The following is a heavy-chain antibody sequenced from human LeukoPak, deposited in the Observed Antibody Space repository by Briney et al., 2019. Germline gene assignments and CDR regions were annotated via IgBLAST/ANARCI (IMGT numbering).Heavy chain of an antibody. V-gene: IGHV3-48*03. CDR1: GFTFSSYE. D-gene: IGHD2/OR15-2a*01. J-gene: IGHJ4*02. CDR3: ARDRDNSFDY. CDR2: ISSSGSTI. Sequence: GGSLRLSCAASGFTFSSYEMNWVRQAPGKGLEWVSYISSSGSTIYYADSVKGRFTISRDNAKNSLFLQMNSLRAEDTAVYYCARDRDNSFDYWGQGTLVTVSS.